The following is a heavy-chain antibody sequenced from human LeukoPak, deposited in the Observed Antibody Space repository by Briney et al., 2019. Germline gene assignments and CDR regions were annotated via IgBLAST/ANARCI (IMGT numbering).Heavy chain of an antibody. CDR1: GGTFSSYA. J-gene: IGHJ4*02. V-gene: IGHV1-69*01. D-gene: IGHD2-21*02. Sequence: GSSVKVSCKASGGTFSSYAISWVRQAPGQGLEWMGGIIPIFGTANYAQKFQGRVTITAVESMSTAYVELSSLRSEDTAVYYCARGWLAETTVVTPYNYWGQGTLVTVSS. CDR3: ARGWLAETTVVTPYNY. CDR2: IIPIFGTA.